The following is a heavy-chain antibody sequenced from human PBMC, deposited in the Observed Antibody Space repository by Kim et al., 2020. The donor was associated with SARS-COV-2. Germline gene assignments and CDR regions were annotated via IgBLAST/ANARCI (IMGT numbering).Heavy chain of an antibody. D-gene: IGHD3-22*01. CDR3: ARTATYYYDSSGYYYLDY. CDR2: IYPGDSDT. J-gene: IGHJ4*02. V-gene: IGHV5-51*01. Sequence: GASLQISCKGSGYSFTSYWIGWVRQMPGKGLEWMGIIYPGDSDTRYSPSFQGQVTISADKSISTAYLQWSSLKASDTAMYYCARTATYYYDSSGYYYLDYWGQGTLVTVSS. CDR1: GYSFTSYW.